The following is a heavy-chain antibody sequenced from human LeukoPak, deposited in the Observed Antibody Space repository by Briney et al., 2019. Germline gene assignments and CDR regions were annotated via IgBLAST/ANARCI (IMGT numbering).Heavy chain of an antibody. CDR1: GGSISSSSYY. CDR3: ARLTIFGVVDY. D-gene: IGHD3-3*01. CDR2: IYYSGST. V-gene: IGHV4-39*01. Sequence: PSETLSLTCTFSGGSISSSSYYWGWIRQPPGKGLEWIGSIYYSGSTYYNPSLKSRVTISVDTSKNQFSLKLSSVTAADTAVYYCARLTIFGVVDYWGQGTLVTVSS. J-gene: IGHJ4*02.